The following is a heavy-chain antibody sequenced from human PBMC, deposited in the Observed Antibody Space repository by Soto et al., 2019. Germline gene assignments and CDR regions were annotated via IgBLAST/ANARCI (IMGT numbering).Heavy chain of an antibody. Sequence: GGSLRLSCAASGFTFSSYWMSWVRQAPGKGLEWVANIKQDGSEKYYVDSVKGRFTISRDNAENSLYLQMNSLRAEDTAVYYCARFYYDSSGYLPSPDYYYYGMDVWGQGTTVTVSS. CDR2: IKQDGSEK. V-gene: IGHV3-7*04. J-gene: IGHJ6*02. CDR3: ARFYYDSSGYLPSPDYYYYGMDV. D-gene: IGHD3-22*01. CDR1: GFTFSSYW.